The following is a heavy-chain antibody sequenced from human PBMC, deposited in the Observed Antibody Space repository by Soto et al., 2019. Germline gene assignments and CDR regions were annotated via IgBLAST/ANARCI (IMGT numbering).Heavy chain of an antibody. D-gene: IGHD3-9*01. Sequence: PSETLSLTCTVSGGSISSGGYYWSWIRQHPGKGLEWIGYIYYSGSTYYNPSLKSRVTISVDTSKNQFSLKLSSVTAADTAVYYCARLGLRYFDWAPLIYGMDVWGQGTTVTVSS. J-gene: IGHJ6*02. CDR1: GGSISSGGYY. CDR3: ARLGLRYFDWAPLIYGMDV. CDR2: IYYSGST. V-gene: IGHV4-31*03.